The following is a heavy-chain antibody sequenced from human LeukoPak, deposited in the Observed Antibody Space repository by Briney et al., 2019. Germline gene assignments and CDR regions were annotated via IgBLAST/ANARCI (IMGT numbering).Heavy chain of an antibody. CDR1: GGSISSGGYY. V-gene: IGHV4-30-2*01. J-gene: IGHJ4*02. Sequence: PSETLSLTCTVSGGSISSGGYYWSWIRQPPGKGLEWIGYIYHSGSTYYNPPLKSRVTISVDRSKNQFSLKLSSVTAADTAVYYCATQPQDQLPHYFDYWGQGTLVTVSS. CDR2: IYHSGST. D-gene: IGHD2-2*01. CDR3: ATQPQDQLPHYFDY.